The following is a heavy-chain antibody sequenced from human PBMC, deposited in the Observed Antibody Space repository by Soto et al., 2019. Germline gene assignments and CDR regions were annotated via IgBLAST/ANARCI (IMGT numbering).Heavy chain of an antibody. CDR1: GGSFSGYY. V-gene: IGHV4-34*01. J-gene: IGHJ6*02. Sequence: SETLSLTCAVYGGSFSGYYWSWIRQPPGKGLEWIGEINHSGSTNYNPSLKSRVTISVDTSKNQFSLKLSSVTAADTAVYYCARWTPMITFGGVIVISGYYGMDVWGQGTTVTVSS. CDR2: INHSGST. D-gene: IGHD3-16*02. CDR3: ARWTPMITFGGVIVISGYYGMDV.